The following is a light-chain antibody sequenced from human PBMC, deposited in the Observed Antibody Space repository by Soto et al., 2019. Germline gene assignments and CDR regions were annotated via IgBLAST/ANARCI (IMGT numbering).Light chain of an antibody. CDR1: QSVSDW. CDR2: KAS. CDR3: QQYDSYSAT. V-gene: IGKV1-5*03. J-gene: IGKJ1*01. Sequence: IQMTQSPSTLSASVXDXVTXAXXASQSVSDWLAWYQHKPGKTPKLLIYKASTLESGVPSTFSGFGSGTEFTLAISSLQPEDFATYYCQQYDSYSATFGQGTKVDIK.